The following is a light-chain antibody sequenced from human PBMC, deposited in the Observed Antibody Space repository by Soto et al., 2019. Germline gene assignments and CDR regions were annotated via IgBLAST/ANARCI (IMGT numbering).Light chain of an antibody. Sequence: QSVLTQPPSASGSPGQSVAISCTGTSSDVGGYNYVSWYQQHPGKARKLMIYEVTKRPSGVPDRFSGSKSGNTASLTVSGLQAEDEADYYCTSYAGSNTFVVYGGGTQLTVL. CDR3: TSYAGSNTFVV. CDR1: SSDVGGYNY. V-gene: IGLV2-8*01. CDR2: EVT. J-gene: IGLJ7*01.